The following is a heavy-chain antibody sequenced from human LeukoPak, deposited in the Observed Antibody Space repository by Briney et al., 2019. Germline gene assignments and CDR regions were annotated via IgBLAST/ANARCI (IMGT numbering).Heavy chain of an antibody. CDR2: ISTSAGTI. CDR3: ARDAIDSSGFDFEY. V-gene: IGHV3-11*01. D-gene: IGHD3-22*01. CDR1: GFTFSDYY. Sequence: PGGSLRLSCAASGFTFSDYYMTWIRQAPGKGLEWISYISTSAGTIYYADSVKGRFTISRDNAKNSLYLQMNSLRAEDTAVYYCARDAIDSSGFDFEYWGQGTLVTVSS. J-gene: IGHJ4*02.